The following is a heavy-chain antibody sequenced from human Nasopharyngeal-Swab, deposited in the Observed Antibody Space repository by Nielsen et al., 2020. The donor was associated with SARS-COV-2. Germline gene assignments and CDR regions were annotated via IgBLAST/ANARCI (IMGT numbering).Heavy chain of an antibody. V-gene: IGHV1-18*01. CDR3: ARGGYSSGWPDRYGMDG. D-gene: IGHD6-19*01. CDR2: ISAYNGNT. Sequence: ASVKVSCKASGYTFTSYGISWVRQAPGQGLEWMGWISAYNGNTNYAQKFQGWVTMTRDTSISTAYMELSRLRSDDTAVYYCARGGYSSGWPDRYGMDGWGQGTTVTVSS. CDR1: GYTFTSYG. J-gene: IGHJ6*02.